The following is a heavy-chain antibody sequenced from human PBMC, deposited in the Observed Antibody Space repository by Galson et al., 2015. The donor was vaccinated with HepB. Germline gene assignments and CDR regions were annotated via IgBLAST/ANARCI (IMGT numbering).Heavy chain of an antibody. CDR2: IKSKTDGGTT. Sequence: SLRLSCSASGFTFSNAWMSWVRPAPGKGLEWVGRIKSKTDGGTTDYAAPVKGRFTISRDDSKNTLYLQMNSLKTEDTAVYYCTPNYDYIWGSYRPLDYWGQGTLVTVSS. CDR1: GFTFSNAW. J-gene: IGHJ4*02. CDR3: TPNYDYIWGSYRPLDY. V-gene: IGHV3-15*01. D-gene: IGHD3-16*02.